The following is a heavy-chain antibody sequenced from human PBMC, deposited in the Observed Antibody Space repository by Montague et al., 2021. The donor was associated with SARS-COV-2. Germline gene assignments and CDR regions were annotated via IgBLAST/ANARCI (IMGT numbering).Heavy chain of an antibody. D-gene: IGHD2-21*02. CDR1: GFNFRDYG. J-gene: IGHJ3*01. V-gene: IGHV3-49*04. Sequence: SLRLSCATSGFNFRDYGMSWARRAPGKGLEWVGFIRSETTGGTTNYAASVRGRFTISRDDSKSILYLQMNSLEIEDTALYYCFIFCGGDCRNEAFDFWGQGTMVTVLS. CDR3: FIFCGGDCRNEAFDF. CDR2: IRSETTGGTT.